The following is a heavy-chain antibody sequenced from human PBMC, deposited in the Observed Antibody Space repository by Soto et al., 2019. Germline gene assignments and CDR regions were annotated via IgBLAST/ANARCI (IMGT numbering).Heavy chain of an antibody. V-gene: IGHV4-59*01. Sequence: SETLSLTCTVSGGSISSYCWSWIRQPPGKGLEWIGYIYYSGSTNYNPSLKSRVTISVDTSKNQFSLKLSSVTAADTAVYYCARVPAAIFVVRYYHYYGMVVWGPGTTV. CDR1: GGSISSYC. CDR3: ARVPAAIFVVRYYHYYGMVV. CDR2: IYYSGST. D-gene: IGHD2-2*01. J-gene: IGHJ6*02.